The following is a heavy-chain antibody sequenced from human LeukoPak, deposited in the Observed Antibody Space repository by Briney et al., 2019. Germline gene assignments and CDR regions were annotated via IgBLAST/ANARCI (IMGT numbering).Heavy chain of an antibody. Sequence: GGSLRLSCAASGFTFSSYRMNWVRQAPGKGLEWVSSISSSSSYIYYADSVKGRFTISRDNAKNSLYLQMNSLRAEDTAVYYCARGIEYSSSSDYWGQGTLVTVSS. J-gene: IGHJ4*02. CDR1: GFTFSSYR. CDR2: ISSSSSYI. CDR3: ARGIEYSSSSDY. D-gene: IGHD6-6*01. V-gene: IGHV3-21*01.